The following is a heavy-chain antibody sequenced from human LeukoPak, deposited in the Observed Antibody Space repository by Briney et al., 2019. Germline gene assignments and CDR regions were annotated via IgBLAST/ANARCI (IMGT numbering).Heavy chain of an antibody. CDR3: ARVSVTYYDFWSGYFDY. Sequence: PGGSLRLSCAASGFTFSSYAMSWVRQAPGKGLEWVSGISGSGGSTYYADSVKGRFTISRDNSKNTLYLQMNSLRAEDTAVYYCARVSVTYYDFWSGYFDYWGQGTLVTVSS. D-gene: IGHD3-3*01. J-gene: IGHJ4*02. CDR1: GFTFSSYA. CDR2: ISGSGGST. V-gene: IGHV3-23*01.